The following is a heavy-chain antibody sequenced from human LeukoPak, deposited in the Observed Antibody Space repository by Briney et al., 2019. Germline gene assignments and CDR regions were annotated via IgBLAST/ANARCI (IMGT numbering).Heavy chain of an antibody. CDR1: GGSFSGYY. D-gene: IGHD5-18*01. CDR2: INHSGST. J-gene: IGHJ5*02. CDR3: ARVRTGGYSYGYHPNWFDP. Sequence: SETLSLTCAVYGGSFSGYYWSWIRQPPGKGLKWIGEINHSGSTNYNPSLKSRVTISVDTSKNQFSLKLSSVTAADTAVYYCARVRTGGYSYGYHPNWFDPWGQGTLVTVSS. V-gene: IGHV4-34*01.